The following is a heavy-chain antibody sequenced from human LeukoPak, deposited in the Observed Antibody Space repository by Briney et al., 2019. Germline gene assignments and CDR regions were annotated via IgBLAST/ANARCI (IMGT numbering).Heavy chain of an antibody. Sequence: ASVKVSCKSSGFPFTAYFIHWVRQAPGQGLEWMGWINPNSGDTNYARKFQGRLAFTRDTSISTAYMQLSGLTSDDTALYYCAREGLSLINFDSWGQGTLITVSS. J-gene: IGHJ4*02. CDR2: INPNSGDT. CDR1: GFPFTAYF. CDR3: AREGLSLINFDS. V-gene: IGHV1-2*02. D-gene: IGHD3/OR15-3a*01.